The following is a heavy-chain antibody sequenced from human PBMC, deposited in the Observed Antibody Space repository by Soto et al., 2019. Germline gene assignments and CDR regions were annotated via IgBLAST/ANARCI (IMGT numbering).Heavy chain of an antibody. J-gene: IGHJ4*02. V-gene: IGHV1-69*13. D-gene: IGHD3-16*01. CDR2: IIPIFGTA. CDR1: GCTVSSYS. CDR3: ARSRMITFVGVTV. Sequence: GASVPVSCKASGCTVSSYSISCVRPAPGQGLEWMGGIIPIFGTANYAQMFQGRVTITADESTSTAYMEQSSLRAEDTAVYYCARSRMITFVGVTVWAQGPLVTVS.